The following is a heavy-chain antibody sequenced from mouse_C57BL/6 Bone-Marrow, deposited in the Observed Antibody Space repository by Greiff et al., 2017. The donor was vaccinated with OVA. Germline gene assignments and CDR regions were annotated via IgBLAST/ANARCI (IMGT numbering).Heavy chain of an antibody. CDR1: GFNIKDDY. Sequence: EVQLQQSGAELVRPGASVKLSCTASGFNIKDDYMHWVKQRPEQGLEWIGWIDPENGDTEYASKFQGKATITADTSSNTAYLQLSSLTSEDTAVYYCTTFYGSSYGDAYWGQGTLVTVSA. J-gene: IGHJ3*01. CDR2: IDPENGDT. V-gene: IGHV14-4*01. D-gene: IGHD1-1*01. CDR3: TTFYGSSYGDAY.